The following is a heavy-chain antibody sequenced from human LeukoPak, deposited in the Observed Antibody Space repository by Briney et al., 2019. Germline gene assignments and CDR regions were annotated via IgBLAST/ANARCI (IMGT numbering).Heavy chain of an antibody. J-gene: IGHJ4*02. D-gene: IGHD6-19*01. CDR2: IIPILGIA. CDR1: GGTFSSYT. V-gene: IGHV1-69*02. Sequence: GSLVKVSCKASGGTFSSYTISWVRQAPGQGLEWMGRIIPILGIANYAQKFQGRVTITADKSTSTAYMELSSLRSEDTAVYYCATLAVAGTGELDYWGQGTLVTVSS. CDR3: ATLAVAGTGELDY.